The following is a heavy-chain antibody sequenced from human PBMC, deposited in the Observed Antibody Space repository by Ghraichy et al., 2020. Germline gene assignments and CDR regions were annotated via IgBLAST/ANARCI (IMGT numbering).Heavy chain of an antibody. CDR3: ARRSGYIVGGMDV. J-gene: IGHJ6*02. V-gene: IGHV4-31*03. CDR1: GGSISSGGYY. D-gene: IGHD3-3*01. CDR2: NYYSGST. Sequence: SETLSLTCTVSGGSISSGGYYWSWIRQHTGKGLEWIGYNYYSGSTYYNPSLKSRVTISVDTSKNQFSLKLSSVTAADTAVYYCARRSGYIVGGMDVWGQGTTVTVSS.